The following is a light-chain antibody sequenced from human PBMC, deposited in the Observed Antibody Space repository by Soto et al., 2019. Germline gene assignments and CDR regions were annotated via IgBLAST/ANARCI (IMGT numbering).Light chain of an antibody. CDR1: QTISSW. CDR3: QHYNSYSEA. Sequence: DLQMTQSPSTLSGSVGDRVTITCRASQTISSWLAWYQQKPGKAPKLLIYKASTLKSGVPSSFSGSGSGTEFTLTISSLQPDDFATYYCQHYNSYSEAFGQGNKVELK. V-gene: IGKV1-5*03. J-gene: IGKJ1*01. CDR2: KAS.